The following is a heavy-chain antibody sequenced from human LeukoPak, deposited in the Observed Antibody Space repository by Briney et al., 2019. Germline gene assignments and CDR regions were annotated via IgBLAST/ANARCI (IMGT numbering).Heavy chain of an antibody. CDR1: GGSISSGSYY. J-gene: IGHJ4*02. V-gene: IGHV4-61*02. CDR3: ARGHYYGSGSPLYYFDY. Sequence: SETLSLTCTVSGGSISSGSYYWSWIRQPAGKGLEWIGRIYTSGNTHYNPSLKSRVTISADTSKNQFSLKLSSVTAADTAVYYCARGHYYGSGSPLYYFDYWGQGTLVTVSS. CDR2: IYTSGNT. D-gene: IGHD3-10*01.